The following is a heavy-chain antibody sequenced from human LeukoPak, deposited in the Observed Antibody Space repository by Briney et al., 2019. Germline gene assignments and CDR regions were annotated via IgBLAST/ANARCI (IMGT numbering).Heavy chain of an antibody. J-gene: IGHJ4*02. Sequence: GGSLRLSCAASGFTFSTYNMNWVRQAPGKGLEWVSYISSSGSTIYYADSVKGRFTISRDNAKNSLYLQMNTLRAEDTAVYYCARDFSEDSYWGQGTLVTASS. D-gene: IGHD2-15*01. V-gene: IGHV3-48*01. CDR3: ARDFSEDSY. CDR1: GFTFSTYN. CDR2: ISSSGSTI.